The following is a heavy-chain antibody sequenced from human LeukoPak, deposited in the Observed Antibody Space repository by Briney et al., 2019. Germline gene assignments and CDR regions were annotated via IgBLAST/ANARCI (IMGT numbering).Heavy chain of an antibody. Sequence: PGGSLRLSCAASGIVFSTTAMNWARQSPGRGLEWVSAISGGGERTFYADSVKGRFTISIDNSKNMLYLQMNSLRVDDTAIYFCGKDGGQYSSGPEFDPRGQGALVTVSS. V-gene: IGHV3-23*01. CDR2: ISGGGERT. J-gene: IGHJ5*02. CDR3: GKDGGQYSSGPEFDP. CDR1: GIVFSTTA. D-gene: IGHD6-19*01.